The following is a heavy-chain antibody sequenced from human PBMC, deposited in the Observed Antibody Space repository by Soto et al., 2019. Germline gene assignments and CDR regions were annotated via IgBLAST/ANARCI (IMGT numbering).Heavy chain of an antibody. CDR1: GFTFSDYY. CDR2: ISSSGSTI. D-gene: IGHD2-2*01. CDR3: ARGGYCSSTSCYAIDY. V-gene: IGHV3-11*01. Sequence: GGSLRLSCAASGFTFSDYYMSWIRQAPGKGLEWVSYISSSGSTIYYADSVKGRFTISRDNAKNSLYLQMNSLRAEDTVVYYGARGGYCSSTSCYAIDYWGQGTLVTVSS. J-gene: IGHJ4*02.